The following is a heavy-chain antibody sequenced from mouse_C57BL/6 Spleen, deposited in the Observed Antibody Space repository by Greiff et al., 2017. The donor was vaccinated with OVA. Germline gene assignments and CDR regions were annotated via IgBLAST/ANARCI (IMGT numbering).Heavy chain of an antibody. CDR1: GFSLTSYG. CDR3: AKNRIYYDYDGAMDY. J-gene: IGHJ4*01. D-gene: IGHD2-4*01. CDR2: IWRGGST. Sequence: VQLKESGPGLVQPSQSLSITCTVSGFSLTSYGVHWVRQSPGKGLEWLGVIWRGGSTDYNAAFMSRLSITKDNSKSQVFFKMNSLQADDTAIYYCAKNRIYYDYDGAMDYWGQGTSVTVSS. V-gene: IGHV2-5*01.